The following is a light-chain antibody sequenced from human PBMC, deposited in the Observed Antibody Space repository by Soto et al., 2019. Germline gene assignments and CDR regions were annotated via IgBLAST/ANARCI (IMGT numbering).Light chain of an antibody. V-gene: IGKV3-20*01. Sequence: IVLTQSPGTLSLSPGEIATLSCSAIQSVNSNFLACYQQKPGQAHRLLIYGASTRVTDTPDRFSGSGSGTDFTLTISRLEPEDFAVYSCQQYGPSPLTFGPGTKVDIK. CDR1: QSVNSNF. CDR3: QQYGPSPLT. J-gene: IGKJ3*01. CDR2: GAS.